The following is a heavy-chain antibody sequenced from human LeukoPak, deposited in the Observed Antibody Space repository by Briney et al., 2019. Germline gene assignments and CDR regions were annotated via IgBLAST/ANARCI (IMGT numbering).Heavy chain of an antibody. Sequence: SETLSLTCAVYGGPFSHYYWTWIRQPPGKGPEWIGEINEGGSTNYDPSLKSRVTISVDTSKTHFSLNLTSVTAADTAVYYCASRIGRYLYYFGMDVWGQGTTVTVSS. D-gene: IGHD1-26*01. CDR1: GGPFSHYY. V-gene: IGHV4-34*01. CDR2: INEGGST. CDR3: ASRIGRYLYYFGMDV. J-gene: IGHJ6*02.